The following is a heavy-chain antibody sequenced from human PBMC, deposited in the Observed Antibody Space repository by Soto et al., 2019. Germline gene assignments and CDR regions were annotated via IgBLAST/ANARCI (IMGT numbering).Heavy chain of an antibody. V-gene: IGHV3-15*01. D-gene: IGHD3-10*01. CDR2: IKSKTDGGTT. CDR3: TTKDPTPYYYGSGSYYLFKYYYMDV. CDR1: GFTFSNAW. J-gene: IGHJ6*03. Sequence: GGSLRLSCAASGFTFSNAWMSWVRQAPGKGLEWVGRIKSKTDGGTTDYAAPVKGRFTISRDDSKNTLYLQMNSLKTEDTAVYYCTTKDPTPYYYGSGSYYLFKYYYMDVWGKGTTVTVSS.